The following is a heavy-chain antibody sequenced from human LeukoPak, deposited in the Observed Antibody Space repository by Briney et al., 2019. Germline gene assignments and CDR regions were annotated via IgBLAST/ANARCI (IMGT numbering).Heavy chain of an antibody. V-gene: IGHV4-34*01. CDR2: INHSGST. CDR3: ARRERFVVVPAAIPGFDP. J-gene: IGHJ5*02. CDR1: GGSFSGYY. D-gene: IGHD2-2*01. Sequence: SETLSLTCAVYGGSFSGYYWSWIRQPPGKGLEWIGEINHSGSTNYNPSLKSRVTISVDTSKNQFSLKLSSVTAADTAVYYCARRERFVVVPAAIPGFDPWGQGTLVTVSS.